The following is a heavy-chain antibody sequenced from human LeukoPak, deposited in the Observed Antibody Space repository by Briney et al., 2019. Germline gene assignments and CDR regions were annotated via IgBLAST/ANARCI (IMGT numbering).Heavy chain of an antibody. J-gene: IGHJ6*01. CDR3: ARDFSVGSCYY. CDR1: GFPLSSYS. Sequence: GGSLSLSCAPSGFPLSSYSMNCARHPTGGGLEWVSSISNSSSYIYYPDSVKGRFPIPRYSAQNSLYLQMTGLRAEDTAVYHCARDFSVGSCYY. D-gene: IGHD2-15*01. CDR2: ISNSSSYI. V-gene: IGHV3-21*01.